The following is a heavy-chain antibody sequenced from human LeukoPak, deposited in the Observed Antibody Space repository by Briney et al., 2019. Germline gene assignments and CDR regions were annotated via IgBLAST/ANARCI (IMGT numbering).Heavy chain of an antibody. CDR2: IYHSGST. CDR1: GGSIRSYY. V-gene: IGHV4-38-2*02. CDR3: ARVGASTMVRGVPWVGYYYYMDV. D-gene: IGHD3-10*01. J-gene: IGHJ6*03. Sequence: SETLSLTCTVSGGSIRSYYWNWIRQTPGKGLEWIGSIYHSGSTYYNPSLKSRVTISVDTSKNQFSPKLSSVTAADTAVYYYARVGASTMVRGVPWVGYYYYMDVWGKGTTVTVSS.